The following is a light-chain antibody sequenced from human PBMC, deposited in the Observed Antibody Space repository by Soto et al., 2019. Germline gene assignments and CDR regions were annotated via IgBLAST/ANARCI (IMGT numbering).Light chain of an antibody. V-gene: IGLV1-40*01. CDR3: QSYDSSRSGV. CDR2: GSS. J-gene: IGLJ1*01. CDR1: SPDVGGYNY. Sequence: VLAQPASVSGSPGQASTVSCTGTSPDVGGYNYVSGCRHLPGTAPKLLIYGSSNRPSGVPDRFSGSKAGTSASLAITGLQAEDEADYYCQSYDSSRSGVFGTGTKVTGL.